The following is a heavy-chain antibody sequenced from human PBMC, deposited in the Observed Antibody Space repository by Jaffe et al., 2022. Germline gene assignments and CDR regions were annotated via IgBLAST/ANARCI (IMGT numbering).Heavy chain of an antibody. Sequence: EVQLVESGGGLVKPGGSLRLSCAASGFTFSNAWMSWVRQAPGKGLEWVGRIKSKTDGGTTDYAAPVKGRFTISRDDSKNTLYLQMNSLKTEDTAVYYCTTEGEGDDNWFDPWGQGTLVTVSS. D-gene: IGHD2-21*02. CDR1: GFTFSNAW. V-gene: IGHV3-15*01. CDR3: TTEGEGDDNWFDP. J-gene: IGHJ5*02. CDR2: IKSKTDGGTT.